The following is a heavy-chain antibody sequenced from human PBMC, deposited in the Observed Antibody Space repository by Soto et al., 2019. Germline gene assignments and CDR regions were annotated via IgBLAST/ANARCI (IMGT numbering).Heavy chain of an antibody. J-gene: IGHJ5*02. CDR1: GFTFSSYS. D-gene: IGHD2-15*01. V-gene: IGHV3-21*01. Sequence: GGSLRLSCAASGFTFSSYSMNWVRQAPGKGLEWVSSISSSSSYIYYADSVKGRFTISRDNAKNSLYLQMNSLRAEDTAVYYCARDPIYCSGGSCYSREPWFGPWGQGTLVTVSS. CDR2: ISSSSSYI. CDR3: ARDPIYCSGGSCYSREPWFGP.